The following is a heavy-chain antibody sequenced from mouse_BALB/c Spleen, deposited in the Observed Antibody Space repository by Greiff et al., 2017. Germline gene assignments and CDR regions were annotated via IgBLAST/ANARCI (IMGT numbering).Heavy chain of an antibody. V-gene: IGHV1-4*01. Sequence: VMLVESGAELARPGASVKMSCKASGYTFTSYTMHWVKQRPGQGLEWIGYINPSSGYTNYNQKFKDKATLTADKSSSTAYMQLSSLTSEDSAVYYCARGYGSSYGYAMDYWGQGTSVTVSS. D-gene: IGHD1-1*01. CDR3: ARGYGSSYGYAMDY. J-gene: IGHJ4*01. CDR2: INPSSGYT. CDR1: GYTFTSYT.